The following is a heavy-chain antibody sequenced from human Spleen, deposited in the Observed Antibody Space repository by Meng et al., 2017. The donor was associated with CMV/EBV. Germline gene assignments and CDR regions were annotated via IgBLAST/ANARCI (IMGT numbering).Heavy chain of an antibody. J-gene: IGHJ4*02. CDR2: INPTGGST. CDR3: ARDATYEVVY. Sequence: ASVKVSCKASGYVFSSFAISWVRQAPGQGLEWMGIINPTGGSTTYAQKFQGRVTMTRDTSTSTVYMELSSLTSEDTAVYYCARDATYEVVYWGQGTLVTVSS. D-gene: IGHD3-22*01. V-gene: IGHV1-46*01. CDR1: GYVFSSFA.